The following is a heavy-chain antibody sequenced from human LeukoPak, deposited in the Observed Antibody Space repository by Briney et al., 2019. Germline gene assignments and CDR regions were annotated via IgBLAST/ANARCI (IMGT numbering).Heavy chain of an antibody. CDR2: ISSRSNSM. J-gene: IGHJ4*02. V-gene: IGHV3-21*04. Sequence: GGSLRLSCAASGLTFSSYSMNWVRQAPGKGLEWVSSISSRSNSMYYADSVKGRFTISRDNAKNSLYLQMNSLRAEDTAVYFCAKATNTATGTPTLAIDYWGQGTLVTVSS. D-gene: IGHD6-13*01. CDR1: GLTFSSYS. CDR3: AKATNTATGTPTLAIDY.